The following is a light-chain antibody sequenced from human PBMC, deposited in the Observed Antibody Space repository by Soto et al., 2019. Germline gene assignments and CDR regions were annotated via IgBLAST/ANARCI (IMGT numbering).Light chain of an antibody. CDR2: TPS. V-gene: IGKV1-39*01. J-gene: IGKJ1*01. CDR3: QQSYSTPPT. Sequence: DIQMTQSPASLSASVGERVTISCRASQSIGRNLNWYQQKPGKAPTLLIFTPSSLQSGVPSRFSGSGSGTDFILTISSLQPEDFATYYCQQSYSTPPTFGQGTKV. CDR1: QSIGRN.